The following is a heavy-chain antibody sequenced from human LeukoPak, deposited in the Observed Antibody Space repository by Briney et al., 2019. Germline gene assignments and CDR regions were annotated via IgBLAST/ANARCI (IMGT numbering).Heavy chain of an antibody. CDR3: ARSQGVPAAISVWFDP. D-gene: IGHD2-2*01. CDR2: IKQDGSEK. J-gene: IGHJ5*02. CDR1: GFTFSSYW. Sequence: GGALRLSCAASGFTFSSYWMSWVRQAPGKGVEWVANIKQDGSEKYYVDSVKGRFTISRDNPKNSLYLQMNSLRAEDTAVYYCARSQGVPAAISVWFDPWGQGTLVTVSS. V-gene: IGHV3-7*01.